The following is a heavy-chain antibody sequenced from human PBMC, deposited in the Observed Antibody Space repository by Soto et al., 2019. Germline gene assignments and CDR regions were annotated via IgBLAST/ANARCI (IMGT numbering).Heavy chain of an antibody. Sequence: GASVKVSCKASGGTFSIYAISCVLQAPGQGLEWTGGIIPIFGTANYAQKFQGRVTITADESTSTAYMELSSLRSEDTAVYYCARMAMAFYYFDYWGQGTLVTVSS. D-gene: IGHD5-18*01. CDR3: ARMAMAFYYFDY. CDR2: IIPIFGTA. J-gene: IGHJ4*02. CDR1: GGTFSIYA. V-gene: IGHV1-69*13.